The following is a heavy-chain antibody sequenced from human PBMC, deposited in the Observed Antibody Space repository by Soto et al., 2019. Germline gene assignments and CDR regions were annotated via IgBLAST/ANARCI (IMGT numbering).Heavy chain of an antibody. CDR3: AKDETTVVYYFDY. Sequence: QVQLQESGPGLVKPSETLSLTCTVSGGSISSYYWSWIRQPAGKGLEWIGRFYPGGSTNYNSSLKSRVTPSVDTSKNQRSLKLSSVTAEDTDVYYCAKDETTVVYYFDYWGQGTLVTVSS. V-gene: IGHV4-4*07. CDR2: FYPGGST. CDR1: GGSISSYY. J-gene: IGHJ4*02. D-gene: IGHD4-17*01.